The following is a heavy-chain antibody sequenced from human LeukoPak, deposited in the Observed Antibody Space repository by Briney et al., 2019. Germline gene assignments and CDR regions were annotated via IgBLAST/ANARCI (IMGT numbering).Heavy chain of an antibody. CDR3: ARAGPSSSWHQFDY. J-gene: IGHJ4*02. CDR2: IYSGGRT. CDR1: GFTVSRNY. D-gene: IGHD6-13*01. Sequence: GGSLRLSCAASGFTVSRNYMSWVRQAPGKGLEWVSVIYSGGRTYYADSVKGRFTISRDNSKNTLYLQMNRLRPEDTAVFYCARAGPSSSWHQFDYWGQGTLVTVSS. V-gene: IGHV3-66*01.